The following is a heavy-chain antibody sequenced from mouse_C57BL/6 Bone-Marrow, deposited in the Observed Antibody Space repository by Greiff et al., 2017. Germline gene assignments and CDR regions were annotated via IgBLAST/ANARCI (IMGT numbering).Heavy chain of an antibody. Sequence: EVMLVESGGGLVQPGGSLSLSCAASGFTFTDYYMSWVRQPPGKALEWLGFIRNKANGYTTEYSASVKGRFTISRDNSQSILYLQMNALRAEDSATYYCASLDGYHLCDYWGQGTTLTVSS. D-gene: IGHD2-3*01. CDR3: ASLDGYHLCDY. CDR2: IRNKANGYTT. V-gene: IGHV7-3*01. CDR1: GFTFTDYY. J-gene: IGHJ2*01.